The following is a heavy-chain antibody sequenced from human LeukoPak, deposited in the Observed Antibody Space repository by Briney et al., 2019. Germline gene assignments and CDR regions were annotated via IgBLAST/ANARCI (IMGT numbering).Heavy chain of an antibody. D-gene: IGHD3-22*01. J-gene: IGHJ4*02. V-gene: IGHV3-48*01. Sequence: PGGSLRLSCAASGYTSSSYSMSWARQAPGKGLEWLSYIGGSSSPIYYADSVKGRFTISRDNAKNSLYLQMNSLRAEDTAVYYCARSSGYPYFDYWGQGTLVTVSS. CDR1: GYTSSSYS. CDR3: ARSSGYPYFDY. CDR2: IGGSSSPI.